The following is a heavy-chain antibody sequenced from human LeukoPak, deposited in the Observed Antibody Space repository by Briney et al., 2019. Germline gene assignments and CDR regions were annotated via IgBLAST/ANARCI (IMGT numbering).Heavy chain of an antibody. V-gene: IGHV1-69*05. CDR2: SNPMTTMP. CDR1: GGTFSSYS. D-gene: IGHD1-26*01. J-gene: IGHJ4*02. Sequence: SVKVSCQASGGTFSSYSLSWVRQAPGQGLEWMGGSNPMTTMPFYAQKFQDRVTITTDESTTTAYMELSSLRSEDTAVYYCAKAPSRNSGSYYFDYWGQGTLVTVSS. CDR3: AKAPSRNSGSYYFDY.